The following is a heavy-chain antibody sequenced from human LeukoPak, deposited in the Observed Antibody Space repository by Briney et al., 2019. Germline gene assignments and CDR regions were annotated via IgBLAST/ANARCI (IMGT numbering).Heavy chain of an antibody. Sequence: SETLSLTCAVYGGSFSGYCWSWIRQPPGKGLEWIGEINHSGSTNYNPSLKSRVTISVDTSKNQFSLKLSSVTAADTAVYYCARGRWLPFDYWGQGTLVTVSS. D-gene: IGHD4-23*01. CDR1: GGSFSGYC. CDR2: INHSGST. J-gene: IGHJ4*02. V-gene: IGHV4-34*01. CDR3: ARGRWLPFDY.